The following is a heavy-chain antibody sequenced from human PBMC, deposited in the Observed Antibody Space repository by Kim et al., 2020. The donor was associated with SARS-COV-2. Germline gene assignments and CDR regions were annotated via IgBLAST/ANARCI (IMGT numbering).Heavy chain of an antibody. D-gene: IGHD5-18*01. J-gene: IGHJ4*02. Sequence: YATSLKSRVTISRDSSKSTLYLRMNSLRAEDTAVYYCVRDLTYNYAYWGQGTLVTVSS. V-gene: IGHV3-33*01. CDR3: VRDLTYNYAY.